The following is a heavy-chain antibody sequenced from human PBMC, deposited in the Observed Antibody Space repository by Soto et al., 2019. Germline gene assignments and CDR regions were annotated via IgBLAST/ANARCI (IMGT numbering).Heavy chain of an antibody. CDR2: INPSGGST. Sequence: ASVKVSCKASGYTFTSYYMHWVRQAPGQGLEWMGIINPSGGSTSYAQKFQGRVTMTRDTSTSTVYMELSSLRSEDTAVYYCAREGYCSGGSCYNPPSVDYWGQGTLVTVSS. CDR3: AREGYCSGGSCYNPPSVDY. J-gene: IGHJ4*02. CDR1: GYTFTSYY. D-gene: IGHD2-15*01. V-gene: IGHV1-46*01.